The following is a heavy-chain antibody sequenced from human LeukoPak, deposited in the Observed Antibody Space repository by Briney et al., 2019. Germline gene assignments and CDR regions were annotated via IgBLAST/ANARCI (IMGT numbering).Heavy chain of an antibody. J-gene: IGHJ4*02. V-gene: IGHV3-33*01. D-gene: IGHD3-10*01. CDR1: GFTFSSYG. Sequence: PGGSLRLSCAASGFTFSSYGMHWVRQAPGKGLEWVAVIWYDGSNKYYADSVKGRFTISRDNSKNTLYLQMYSLRAEDTAVYYCARDPYGSGSYYRVFDYWGQGTLVTVSS. CDR2: IWYDGSNK. CDR3: ARDPYGSGSYYRVFDY.